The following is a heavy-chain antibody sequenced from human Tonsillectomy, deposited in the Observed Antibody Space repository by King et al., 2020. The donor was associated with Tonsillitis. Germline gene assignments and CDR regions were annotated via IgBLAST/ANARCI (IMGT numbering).Heavy chain of an antibody. Sequence: ESGGGVVQPGRSLRLSCAASGFTFSTYGIHWVRQAPGKGLEWVALISYDGSNKYYADPVRGRFTISRDTSKNTVYLQMNSLRAEGTAVYYCARAYYYDTSRTPDYWGQGTLITVSS. D-gene: IGHD3-22*01. CDR1: GFTFSTYG. J-gene: IGHJ4*02. CDR2: ISYDGSNK. CDR3: ARAYYYDTSRTPDY. V-gene: IGHV3-33*05.